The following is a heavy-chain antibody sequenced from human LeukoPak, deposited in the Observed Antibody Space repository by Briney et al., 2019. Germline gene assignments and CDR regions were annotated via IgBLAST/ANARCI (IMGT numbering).Heavy chain of an antibody. CDR1: GYTFTGYY. J-gene: IGHJ4*02. D-gene: IGHD3-22*01. V-gene: IGHV1-2*02. CDR3: ARGHYYSDITFPLHY. Sequence: GASVKVSCKTSGYTFTGYYLHWVRQAPGQGLEWMGWINPSSGDTKYAQKFQGRVTMTRDTSITTAYMGLSRLRSDDTAVYFCARGHYYSDITFPLHYWGQGTLVTVSS. CDR2: INPSSGDT.